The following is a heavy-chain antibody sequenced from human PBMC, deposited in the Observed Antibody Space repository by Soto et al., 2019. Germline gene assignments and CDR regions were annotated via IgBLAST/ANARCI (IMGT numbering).Heavy chain of an antibody. Sequence: QVQLVESGGGVVQPGRSLRLSCAASGFTFSSDGMHWVRQAPGKGLEWVEVISYDGSNKYYADSVKGRFTISRDNSKNTLYLQMNSLRAEDTAVYYCASLGNFDYWGQGTLVTVSS. J-gene: IGHJ4*02. CDR3: ASLGNFDY. CDR1: GFTFSSDG. CDR2: ISYDGSNK. V-gene: IGHV3-30*03.